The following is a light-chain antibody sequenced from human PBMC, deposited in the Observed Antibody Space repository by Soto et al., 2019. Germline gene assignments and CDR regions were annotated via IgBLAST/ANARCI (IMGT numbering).Light chain of an antibody. CDR2: GAS. CDR1: QRVSSS. J-gene: IGKJ5*01. Sequence: EIVLTQSPGTLSLSPGERATLYCRARQRVSSSYLAWYQQKPGQAPRLLIYGASTRATGIPARFSGSGSGTEFTLTISSLQSEDFAVYYCQQYNNWPITFGQGTRLEIK. V-gene: IGKV3-15*01. CDR3: QQYNNWPIT.